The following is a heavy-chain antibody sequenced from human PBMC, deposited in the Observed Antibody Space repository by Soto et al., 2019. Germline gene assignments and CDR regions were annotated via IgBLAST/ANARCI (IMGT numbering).Heavy chain of an antibody. CDR3: AREHCTNGVCYTNDAFDI. J-gene: IGHJ3*02. Sequence: GGSLRLSCAASGFTFSSYSMNWVRQAPGKGLEWVSSISSSSSYIYYADSVKGRFTISRDNAKNSLYLQMNSLRAEDTAVYYCAREHCTNGVCYTNDAFDIWGQGTIVTVSS. CDR2: ISSSSSYI. D-gene: IGHD2-8*01. CDR1: GFTFSSYS. V-gene: IGHV3-21*01.